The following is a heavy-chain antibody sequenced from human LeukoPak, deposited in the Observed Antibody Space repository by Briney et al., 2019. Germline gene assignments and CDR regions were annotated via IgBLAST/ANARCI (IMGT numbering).Heavy chain of an antibody. CDR1: GYTFTSYG. V-gene: IGHV1-18*01. CDR2: ISAYNGNT. J-gene: IGHJ6*03. Sequence: ASVKVSCKASGYTFTSYGISWVRQAPGQGLEWMGWISAYNGNTNYAQKLQGRVTMTTDTSTSTAYMELRSLRSDDTAVYYCARVVGATWYYYYYYMEVWGKGTTVTVSS. D-gene: IGHD1-26*01. CDR3: ARVVGATWYYYYYYMEV.